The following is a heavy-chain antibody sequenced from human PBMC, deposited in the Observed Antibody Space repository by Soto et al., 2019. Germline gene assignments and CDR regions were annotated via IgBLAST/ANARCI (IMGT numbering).Heavy chain of an antibody. Sequence: EVQLLESGGGLVQPGGSLRLSCAASGFTFSSYAMSWVRQAPGKGLEWVSAISGSGGSTYYADSVKGRFTISRDNSXNXXYLQMNSLRAEDKAVYYCAKDSYGSSGYLYWYFDLWGRGTLVTVSS. J-gene: IGHJ2*01. V-gene: IGHV3-23*01. D-gene: IGHD3-22*01. CDR3: AKDSYGSSGYLYWYFDL. CDR2: ISGSGGST. CDR1: GFTFSSYA.